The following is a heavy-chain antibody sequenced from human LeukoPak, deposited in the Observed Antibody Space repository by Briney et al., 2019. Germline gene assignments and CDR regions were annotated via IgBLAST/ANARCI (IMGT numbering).Heavy chain of an antibody. V-gene: IGHV3-23*01. CDR1: GITFSTFA. CDR2: ISGAGDRT. CDR3: AKGHSAYGTGFDF. J-gene: IGHJ4*02. D-gene: IGHD5-12*01. Sequence: GGSLRLSCAASGITFSTFAMTWVRQAPGRGLECVSVISGAGDRTYYAETVRGRFTVSRDNSKNTLYLQMNSLRAEGTAVYYCAKGHSAYGTGFDFWGQGTRVTVSS.